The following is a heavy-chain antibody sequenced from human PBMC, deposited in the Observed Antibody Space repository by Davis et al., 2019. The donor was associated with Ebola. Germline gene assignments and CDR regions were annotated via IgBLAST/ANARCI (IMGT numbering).Heavy chain of an antibody. CDR3: ARLGEKFVVLGWFDP. D-gene: IGHD2-15*01. J-gene: IGHJ5*02. V-gene: IGHV7-4-1*02. Sequence: ASVKVSCKAAGYTSTSYAMNWVRQAPGQGLEWMGWINTNTGNPTYAQGFTGRFVFSLDTSVSTAYLQISSLKAEDTAVYYCARLGEKFVVLGWFDPWGQGTLVTVSS. CDR2: INTNTGNP. CDR1: GYTSTSYA.